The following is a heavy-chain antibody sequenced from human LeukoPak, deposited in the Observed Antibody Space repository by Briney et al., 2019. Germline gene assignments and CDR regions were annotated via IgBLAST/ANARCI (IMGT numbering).Heavy chain of an antibody. CDR3: APLTAFDYRGY. Sequence: SETLSLTCAVYGGSFSGYYWSWIRQPPGKGLEWIGEINHSGSTNYNPSLKSRVTISVDTSKNQFSLKLSSVTAADTAVYYCAPLTAFDYRGYWGQGTLVTVSS. J-gene: IGHJ4*02. V-gene: IGHV4-34*01. CDR1: GGSFSGYY. CDR2: INHSGST. D-gene: IGHD4-11*01.